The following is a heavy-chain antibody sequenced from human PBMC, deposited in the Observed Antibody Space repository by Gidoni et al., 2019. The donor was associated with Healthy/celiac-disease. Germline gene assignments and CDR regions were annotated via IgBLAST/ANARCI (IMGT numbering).Heavy chain of an antibody. J-gene: IGHJ6*02. Sequence: EVQLVESGGGLVQPGRSLRLSCAASGFTFDDYAMHWVRQAPGKGLEWVSGISWNSGSIGYADSVKGRFTISRDNAKNSLYLQMNSLRAEDTALYYCAKDIRGSGPRGYYYGMDVWGQGTTVTVSS. CDR3: AKDIRGSGPRGYYYGMDV. V-gene: IGHV3-9*01. CDR2: ISWNSGSI. CDR1: GFTFDDYA. D-gene: IGHD3-10*01.